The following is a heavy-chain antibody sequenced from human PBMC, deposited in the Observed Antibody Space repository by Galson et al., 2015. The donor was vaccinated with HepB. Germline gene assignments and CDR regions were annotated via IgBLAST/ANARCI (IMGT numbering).Heavy chain of an antibody. J-gene: IGHJ3*01. CDR2: ISGRGDKT. CDR3: AKDPPRGIINGGRAFDV. V-gene: IGHV3-23*01. CDR1: GFTFRNYA. D-gene: IGHD3-10*01. Sequence: SLRLSCAASGFTFRNYAMNWARQVPGKGPEWVSSISGRGDKTYYVDSVKGRFTISRDNSRSTLYLQMTSLGAEDTAIYYCAKDPPRGIINGGRAFDVWGQGTMIAVSA.